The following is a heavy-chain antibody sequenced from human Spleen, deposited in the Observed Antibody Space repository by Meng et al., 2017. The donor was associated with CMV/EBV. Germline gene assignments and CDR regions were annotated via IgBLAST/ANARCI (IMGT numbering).Heavy chain of an antibody. D-gene: IGHD6-19*01. CDR1: GFTFSSYE. CDR2: ISSSGNTI. Sequence: GESLKISCAASGFTFSSYEMNWVRQAPGKGLEWISYISSSGNTIFYADSVKGRFTISRDNAKNSLYLQMNSLRAEDTALYYCAKGPAAVARKYYFDYWGQGTLVTVSS. J-gene: IGHJ4*02. V-gene: IGHV3-48*03. CDR3: AKGPAAVARKYYFDY.